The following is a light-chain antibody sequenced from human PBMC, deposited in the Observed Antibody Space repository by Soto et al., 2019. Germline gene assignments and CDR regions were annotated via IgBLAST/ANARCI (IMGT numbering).Light chain of an antibody. Sequence: EIVMPQSPATLSVSPGEIATLSCRASHSVSSNLAWYQQKPGQAPMILIYGASTRSTGIPARFSGSGSVTEFNLTISSLQSEDFAVYYCQQYNNWPPLTFGGGNKVEIK. J-gene: IGKJ4*01. CDR1: HSVSSN. V-gene: IGKV3-15*01. CDR2: GAS. CDR3: QQYNNWPPLT.